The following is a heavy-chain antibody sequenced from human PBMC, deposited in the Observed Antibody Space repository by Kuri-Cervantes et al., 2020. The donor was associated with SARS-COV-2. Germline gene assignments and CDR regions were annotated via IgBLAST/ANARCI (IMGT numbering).Heavy chain of an antibody. CDR2: INPSGGST. J-gene: IGHJ5*02. V-gene: IGHV1-46*01. D-gene: IGHD2-2*01. CDR3: ARRDLSSTSINNWFDP. Sequence: ASVKVSCKASGYTFTSYYMHWVRQAPGQGLEWMGIINPSGGSTSYAQKFQGRVTMTRDTSKNQFSLKLTSVTAADTAVYYCARRDLSSTSINNWFDPWGQGTLVTVSS. CDR1: GYTFTSYY.